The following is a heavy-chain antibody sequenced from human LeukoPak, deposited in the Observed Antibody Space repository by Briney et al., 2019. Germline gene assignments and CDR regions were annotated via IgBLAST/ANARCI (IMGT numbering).Heavy chain of an antibody. D-gene: IGHD5-18*01. Sequence: GGSLRLSCAASGFTFSSYAMHWVRQAPGKGLEWVAVISYDGSNKYYADSVKGRFTISRDNSKNTLYLQMNSLRAEDTAVYYCAKHTAMDLFDYWGQGTLVTVSS. V-gene: IGHV3-30-3*02. CDR2: ISYDGSNK. J-gene: IGHJ4*02. CDR1: GFTFSSYA. CDR3: AKHTAMDLFDY.